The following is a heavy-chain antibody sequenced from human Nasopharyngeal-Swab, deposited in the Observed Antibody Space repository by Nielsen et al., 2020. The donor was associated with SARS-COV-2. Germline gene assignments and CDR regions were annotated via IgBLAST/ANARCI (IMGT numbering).Heavy chain of an antibody. V-gene: IGHV4-4*02. Sequence: SETLSLTCAVSGGSTSSDYWWTWIRQPPGKGLEWIGEINHSGSTNYNPSLKSRVTISVDTSKNQFSLKLSSVTAADTAVYYCARGRTQVDTAMVTYYYYYMDVWGKGTTVTVSS. CDR1: GGSTSSDYW. CDR2: INHSGST. CDR3: ARGRTQVDTAMVTYYYYYMDV. J-gene: IGHJ6*03. D-gene: IGHD5-18*01.